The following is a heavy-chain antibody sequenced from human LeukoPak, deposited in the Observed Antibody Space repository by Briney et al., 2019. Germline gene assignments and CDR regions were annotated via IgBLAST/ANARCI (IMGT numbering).Heavy chain of an antibody. CDR1: GFIFSNYW. V-gene: IGHV3-7*03. J-gene: IGHJ4*02. D-gene: IGHD4-17*01. CDR2: IKSGGSEK. Sequence: GGSLRLSCAASGFIFSNYWMIWVRQAPGKGLEWVANIKSGGSEKYYVDSVKGRFTISRDNAKNSLYLQMNSLRGDDTAVYYCARDPYLGDGDYWGQGTLVTVSS. CDR3: ARDPYLGDGDY.